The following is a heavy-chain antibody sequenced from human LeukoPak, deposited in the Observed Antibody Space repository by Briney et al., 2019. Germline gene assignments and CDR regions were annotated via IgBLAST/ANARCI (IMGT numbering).Heavy chain of an antibody. D-gene: IGHD5-18*01. CDR1: GFTFSSYW. CDR2: IKQDGSEK. CDR3: AREGDTAMADDAFDI. Sequence: GGSLRLSCAASGFTFSSYWMSWVRQAPGKGLEWVPNIKQDGSEKYYVDSVKGRFTISRDNAKNSLYLQMNSLRAEDTAVYYCAREGDTAMADDAFDIWGQGTMVTVSS. V-gene: IGHV3-7*01. J-gene: IGHJ3*02.